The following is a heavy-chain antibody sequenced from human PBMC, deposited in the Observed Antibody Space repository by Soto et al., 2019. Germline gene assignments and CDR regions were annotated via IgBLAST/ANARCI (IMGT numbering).Heavy chain of an antibody. D-gene: IGHD7-27*01. CDR2: ISAYNGNT. CDR3: ARDLGFVVRAPPVDD. J-gene: IGHJ4*02. CDR1: GYTFTSYG. V-gene: IGHV1-18*01. Sequence: QVQLVQSGAEVKKPGASVKVSCKASGYTFTSYGISWVRQAPGQGLEWMGWISAYNGNTNYAQKLQGRVTMTTDTTTSTAYKDRSSLRADYTAVYYCARDLGFVVRAPPVDDWGQGTLVTVSS.